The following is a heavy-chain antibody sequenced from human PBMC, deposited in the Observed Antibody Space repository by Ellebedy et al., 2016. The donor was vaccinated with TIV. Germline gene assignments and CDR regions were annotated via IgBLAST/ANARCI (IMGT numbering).Heavy chain of an antibody. CDR2: IKQDGSER. CDR3: AGGSGWLIDF. J-gene: IGHJ4*02. D-gene: IGHD6-19*01. Sequence: PGGSLRLSCVVSGFTFSRSYMTWVRQASGKGLEWVANIKQDGSERFYVDSVKGRFTISRDNAKNSQYLQMNSLRVEDTAVYYCAGGSGWLIDFWGQGTLVTVSS. CDR1: GFTFSRSY. V-gene: IGHV3-7*02.